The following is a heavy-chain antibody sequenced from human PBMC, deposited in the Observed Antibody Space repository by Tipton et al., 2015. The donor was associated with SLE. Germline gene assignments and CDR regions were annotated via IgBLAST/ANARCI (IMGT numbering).Heavy chain of an antibody. CDR1: GFTFTDFA. J-gene: IGHJ4*02. V-gene: IGHV3-23*03. CDR3: AKVSPLVDC. CDR2: IYTGGST. Sequence: SLRLSCVASGFTFTDFAMGWFRQVPGTGLEWVSLIYTGGSTFYADSVEGRFTISRDDSENMVHLEMDNVRLEDMAVYHCAKVSPLVDCWGQGTPVTVSS.